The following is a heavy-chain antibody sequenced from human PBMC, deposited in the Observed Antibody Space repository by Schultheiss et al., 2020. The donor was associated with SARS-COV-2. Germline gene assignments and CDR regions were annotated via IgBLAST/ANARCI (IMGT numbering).Heavy chain of an antibody. D-gene: IGHD2-15*01. V-gene: IGHV4-34*01. CDR1: GGSFSGYY. Sequence: SQTLSLTCAVYGGSFSGYYWSWIRQPPGKGLEWIGEINHSGSTNYNPSLKSRVTISVDTSKNQFSLKLSSVTAADTAVYYCARRRKDIVDPWRFDPWGQGTLVTVSS. J-gene: IGHJ5*02. CDR2: INHSGST. CDR3: ARRRKDIVDPWRFDP.